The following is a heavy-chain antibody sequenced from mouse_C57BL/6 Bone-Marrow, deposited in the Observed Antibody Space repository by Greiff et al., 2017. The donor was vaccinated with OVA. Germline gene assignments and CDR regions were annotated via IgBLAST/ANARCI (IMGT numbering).Heavy chain of an antibody. V-gene: IGHV1-80*01. CDR3: TTALLRYH. CDR2: IYPGDGDT. D-gene: IGHD1-1*01. Sequence: QVQLQQSGAELVKPGASVKISWKASGYAFSSYWMNWVKQRPGKGLEWIGQIYPGDGDTNYNGKFKGKATLTADKSSSTAYMQLSSLTSEDTAVYYCTTALLRYHRGQGTSVTVSS. CDR1: GYAFSSYW. J-gene: IGHJ4*01.